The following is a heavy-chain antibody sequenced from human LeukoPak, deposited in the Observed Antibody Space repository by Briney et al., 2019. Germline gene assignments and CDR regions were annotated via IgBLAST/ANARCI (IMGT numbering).Heavy chain of an antibody. V-gene: IGHV3-48*03. D-gene: IGHD3-10*01. Sequence: GGSLRLPCTASGFTFSSFEMNWVRQAPGKGPEWISYISRTGTVIYYADSVKGRFTISRDNAKNSLFLRMTDLRVEDTAVYYCARDPRHYGSGTYYNERAQGIDYWGQGTLVTVSS. CDR3: ARDPRHYGSGTYYNERAQGIDY. CDR2: ISRTGTVI. CDR1: GFTFSSFE. J-gene: IGHJ4*02.